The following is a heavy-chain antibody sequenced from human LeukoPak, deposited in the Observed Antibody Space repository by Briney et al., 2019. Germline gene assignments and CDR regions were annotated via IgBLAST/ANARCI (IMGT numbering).Heavy chain of an antibody. D-gene: IGHD3-22*01. CDR1: GGSISSYY. V-gene: IGHV4-59*01. CDR3: ARGFYDSNGYSDTFDV. J-gene: IGHJ3*01. Sequence: PSETLSLTCSVSGGSISSYYWNWIRQPPGKRLEWIGHIYYTGSTNYNPSLKSRVTISVDTSKNQFSLKLNSATAADTDVYYCARGFYDSNGYSDTFDVWGQGTMVTVSS. CDR2: IYYTGST.